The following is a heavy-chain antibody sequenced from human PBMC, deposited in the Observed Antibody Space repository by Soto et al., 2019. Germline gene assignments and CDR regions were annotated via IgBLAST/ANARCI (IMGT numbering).Heavy chain of an antibody. V-gene: IGHV4-30-4*01. CDR2: IYYSGST. CDR1: GGSISSGDYY. Sequence: SETLSLTCIVSGGSISSGDYYWSWIRQPPGKGLEWIGYIYYSGSTYYNPSLKSRVTISVDTSKNQFSLKLSSVTAADTAVYYCARGSSTMVRGVYYYGMDVWGQGTTVTVSS. CDR3: ARGSSTMVRGVYYYGMDV. D-gene: IGHD3-10*01. J-gene: IGHJ6*02.